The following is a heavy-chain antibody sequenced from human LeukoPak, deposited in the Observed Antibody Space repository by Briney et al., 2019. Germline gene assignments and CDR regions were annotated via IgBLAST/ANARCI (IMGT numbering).Heavy chain of an antibody. CDR2: IIPIFGTA. Sequence: SVKVSCTASGVTFSSYDISWVRQAPGQGLEWMGGIIPIFGTANYAQKFQGRVTITADESTSTAYMELSSLRSEDTAVYYCATPRKRYCSGGSCPFDYWGQGTLVTVSS. D-gene: IGHD2-15*01. CDR3: ATPRKRYCSGGSCPFDY. J-gene: IGHJ4*02. CDR1: GVTFSSYD. V-gene: IGHV1-69*01.